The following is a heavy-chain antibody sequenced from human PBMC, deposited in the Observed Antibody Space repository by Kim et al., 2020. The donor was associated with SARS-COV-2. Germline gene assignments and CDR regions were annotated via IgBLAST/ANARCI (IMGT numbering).Heavy chain of an antibody. CDR1: GYRFTSYW. Sequence: GESLKISCKGSGYRFTSYWIGWVRQMPGKGLEWMGIIYPGDSDKRYSPSFQGQVTISADKSISTAYLQWSSLKASDTAMYYCARTGGSSWYGFEAYYYYGMDVWGQGTTVTVSS. CDR3: ARTGGSSWYGFEAYYYYGMDV. V-gene: IGHV5-51*01. CDR2: IYPGDSDK. J-gene: IGHJ6*02. D-gene: IGHD6-13*01.